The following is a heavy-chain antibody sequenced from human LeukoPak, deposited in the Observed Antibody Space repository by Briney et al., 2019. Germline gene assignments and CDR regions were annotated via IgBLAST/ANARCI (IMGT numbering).Heavy chain of an antibody. CDR2: IHNSGTT. J-gene: IGHJ4*02. D-gene: IGHD3-10*01. CDR3: ARRYYYNLGSFPFDF. Sequence: SETLSLTCAVSGGPFSGYFWSWIRQSSGKRLEWIGEIHNSGTTNYSPSLNSRVTISEDTSKNQFYLNLSSVTAADTAVYYCARRYYYNLGSFPFDFWGQGTLVTVSS. V-gene: IGHV4-34*01. CDR1: GGPFSGYF.